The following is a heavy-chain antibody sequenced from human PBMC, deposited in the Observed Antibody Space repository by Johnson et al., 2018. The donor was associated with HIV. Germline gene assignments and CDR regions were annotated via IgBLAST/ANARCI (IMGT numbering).Heavy chain of an antibody. V-gene: IGHV3-7*01. J-gene: IGHJ3*02. CDR3: ARVPEGDDDAFDI. D-gene: IGHD2-21*01. CDR1: GFTFSSYW. Sequence: MQLVESGGGLVQPGGSLRLSCAASGFTFSSYWMSWVRQAPGMGLEWVANIKQDGSEKYYVDSVKGRFTISRDNAKNSLYLQMNSLRAEDTAVYYCARVPEGDDDAFDIWGQGTMVTVSS. CDR2: IKQDGSEK.